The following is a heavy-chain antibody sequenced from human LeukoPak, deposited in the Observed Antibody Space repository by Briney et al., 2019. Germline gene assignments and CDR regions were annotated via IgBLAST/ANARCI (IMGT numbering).Heavy chain of an antibody. J-gene: IGHJ3*01. V-gene: IGHV4-34*01. CDR2: INHSGST. Sequence: SETLSLTCAVYGGSFSGYYWSWIRQPPGKGLEWIGEINHSGSTNYNPSLKSRVTISVDTSKNQFSLKLSSVTAADTAVYYCALLGYSYGYGPTWGQGTMVTVSS. CDR3: ALLGYSYGYGPT. CDR1: GGSFSGYY. D-gene: IGHD5-18*01.